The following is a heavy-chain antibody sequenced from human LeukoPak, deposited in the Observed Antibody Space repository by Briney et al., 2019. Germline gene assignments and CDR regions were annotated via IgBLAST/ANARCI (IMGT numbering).Heavy chain of an antibody. CDR1: GGSISSYY. CDR3: ARESRGLGSYGKPSIDY. J-gene: IGHJ4*02. D-gene: IGHD1-26*01. Sequence: SETLSLTCTVSGGSISSYYWSWIRQPAGKGLEWIGRIYTSGSTNYNPSLKSRVTMSVDTSENQFSLKLSSVTAADTAVYYCARESRGLGSYGKPSIDYWGQGTLVTVSS. CDR2: IYTSGST. V-gene: IGHV4-4*07.